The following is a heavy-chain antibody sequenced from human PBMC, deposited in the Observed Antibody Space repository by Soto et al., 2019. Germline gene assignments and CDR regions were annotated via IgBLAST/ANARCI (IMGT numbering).Heavy chain of an antibody. CDR1: GYTFTSYD. V-gene: IGHV1-8*01. CDR2: MNPNRGNT. D-gene: IGHD1-26*01. J-gene: IGHJ6*02. Sequence: ASVKVSCKASGYTFTSYDINWVRQATGQGLEWMGWMNPNRGNTGYAQKFQGRVTMTRNTSISTAYMELSSLRSEDTAVYYCARAGGSYYDYYYGMDVWGQGTTVTVPS. CDR3: ARAGGSYYDYYYGMDV.